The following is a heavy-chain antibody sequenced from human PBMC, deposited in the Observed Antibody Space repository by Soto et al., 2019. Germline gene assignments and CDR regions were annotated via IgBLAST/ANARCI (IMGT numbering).Heavy chain of an antibody. Sequence: QVQLVQSGADVKKPGSSVKVSCKASGGTFSSTALSWVRQAPGQGLEWMGGIIPKFKLANYAQRFQGRATFTADESTSTAYMELSSVRSEDTAVYYCATRAVTAFYFDYWGQGTLVTVSS. CDR1: GGTFSSTA. D-gene: IGHD2-21*02. CDR3: ATRAVTAFYFDY. CDR2: IIPKFKLA. J-gene: IGHJ4*02. V-gene: IGHV1-69*12.